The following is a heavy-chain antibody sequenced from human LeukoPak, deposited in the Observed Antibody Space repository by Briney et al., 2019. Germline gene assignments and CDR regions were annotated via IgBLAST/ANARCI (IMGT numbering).Heavy chain of an antibody. J-gene: IGHJ4*02. CDR2: ISYDGSNK. Sequence: GRSLRLSCAASGFTFSSYAMHWVRQAPGKGLEWVAVISYDGSNKYYADSVKGRFTISRDNSKNTLYLQMNSLRAEDTAVYNCAKDRGYSHGFDYWGQGTLVTVSS. V-gene: IGHV3-30-3*01. CDR3: AKDRGYSHGFDY. CDR1: GFTFSSYA. D-gene: IGHD5-18*01.